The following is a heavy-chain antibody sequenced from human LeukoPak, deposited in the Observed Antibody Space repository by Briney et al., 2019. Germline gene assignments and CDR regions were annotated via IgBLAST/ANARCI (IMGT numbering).Heavy chain of an antibody. J-gene: IGHJ6*03. CDR3: ARDTELKEAYYYYYMDV. CDR1: GYTFTSYY. V-gene: IGHV1-46*01. D-gene: IGHD1-26*01. Sequence: ASVKVSCKASGYTFTSYYVHWVRQAPGQGLEWMGIINPSGGSTSYAQKFQGRVTMTRDMSTSTVYMELSSLRSEDTAVYYCARDTELKEAYYYYYMDVWGKGTTVTVSS. CDR2: INPSGGST.